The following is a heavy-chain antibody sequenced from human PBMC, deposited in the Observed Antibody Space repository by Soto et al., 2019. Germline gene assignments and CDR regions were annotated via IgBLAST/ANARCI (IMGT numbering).Heavy chain of an antibody. D-gene: IGHD3-22*01. CDR2: INPSGGSA. J-gene: IGHJ3*02. CDR3: VRVQTTTIVVPSDTFTI. CDR1: GYTFTSFY. V-gene: IGHV1-46*01. Sequence: GASVKVSCKASGYTFTSFYIHWVRQAPGQRLEWMGIINPSGGSATYAPKLQGRVTMTRDTATSTVYMDLGSLRSDDTAVYYCVRVQTTTIVVPSDTFTIWGQGTMVTVSS.